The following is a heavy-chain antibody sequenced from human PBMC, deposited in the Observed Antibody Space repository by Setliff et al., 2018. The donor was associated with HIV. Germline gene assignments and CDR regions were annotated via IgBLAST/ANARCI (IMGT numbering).Heavy chain of an antibody. J-gene: IGHJ5*02. D-gene: IGHD3-22*01. Sequence: SETLSLTCTVSGGSISRGSYSWGWIRQPPGKGLEWIGSISYTGITNYNPSLRSRLSISLDTSKNQFSLELYSVTAADTAVYYCARYRYYYDSSGYGRWFDPWGQGTLVTVSS. CDR3: ARYRYYYDSSGYGRWFDP. CDR1: GGSISRGSYS. V-gene: IGHV4-39*01. CDR2: ISYTGIT.